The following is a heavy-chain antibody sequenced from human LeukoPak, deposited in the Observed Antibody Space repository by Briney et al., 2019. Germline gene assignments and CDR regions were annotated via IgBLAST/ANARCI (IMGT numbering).Heavy chain of an antibody. CDR2: IWYDGSNK. Sequence: PGGSLRLSCAASGFTFSSYGMHWVRQAPGKGLEWVAVIWYDGSNKYYADSVKGRFTISRDNSKNTLYLQMNSLRAEDTAVYYCARDVRIAVAGTGGWFDPWGQGTLVTVSS. D-gene: IGHD6-19*01. J-gene: IGHJ5*02. V-gene: IGHV3-33*08. CDR1: GFTFSSYG. CDR3: ARDVRIAVAGTGGWFDP.